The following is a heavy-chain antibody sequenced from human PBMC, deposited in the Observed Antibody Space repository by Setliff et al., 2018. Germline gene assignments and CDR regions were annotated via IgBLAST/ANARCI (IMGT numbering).Heavy chain of an antibody. CDR3: ASTPDGDLYYNFWSGYYLTLDY. J-gene: IGHJ4*02. CDR1: GGSISSSSYY. V-gene: IGHV4-39*07. D-gene: IGHD3-3*01. Sequence: PSETLSLTCTVSGGSISSSSYYWGWIRQPPGKGLEWIGSIYYSGSTYYNPSLKSRVTISVDTSKNQFSLKLSSVTAADTAVYYCASTPDGDLYYNFWSGYYLTLDYWGQGTLVTVSS. CDR2: IYYSGST.